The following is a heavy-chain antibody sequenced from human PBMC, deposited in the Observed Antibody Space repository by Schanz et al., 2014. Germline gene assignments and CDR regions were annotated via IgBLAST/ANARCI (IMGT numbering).Heavy chain of an antibody. CDR1: GYSFTDYA. V-gene: IGHV1-18*01. CDR2: ISGYNGDT. D-gene: IGHD3-10*01. Sequence: QVQLVQSGVEVKRPGASVRVSCKASGYSFTDYAIHWVRQAPGQGLEWMGWISGYNGDTNYAPKFQDRVTMTTDTATGMPSMELRNQTSDDTAVYYCARGRVSFVRGHRGVGWGQGTQVIVSS. J-gene: IGHJ4*02. CDR3: ARGRVSFVRGHRGVG.